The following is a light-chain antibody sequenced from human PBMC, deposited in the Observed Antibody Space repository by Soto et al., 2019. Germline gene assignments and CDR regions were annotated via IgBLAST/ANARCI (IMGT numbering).Light chain of an antibody. CDR3: SSYTSSNTYV. CDR1: ISDVSGYNF. Sequence: QSVLTQPASASGSPGQSITISCTGTISDVSGYNFVSWYQQYPGEAPKLMIYDVSNRPSGVSNRFSGSKSGNMASLTISGLQAEDEADYYCSSYTSSNTYVFGTGSKVTVL. V-gene: IGLV2-14*03. CDR2: DVS. J-gene: IGLJ1*01.